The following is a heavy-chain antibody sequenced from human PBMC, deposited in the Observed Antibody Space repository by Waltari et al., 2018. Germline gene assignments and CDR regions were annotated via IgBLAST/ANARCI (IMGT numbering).Heavy chain of an antibody. CDR2: IIPIVGTA. Sequence: QVQLVQSGAEVKKPGSSVKVSCKASGGTFSSYAISWVRQAPGQGLGWMGGIIPIVGTANYAQKFQGRVTITADKSTSTAYMELGSLRSEDTAVYYCARALGLQYYFDYWGQGTLVTVSS. J-gene: IGHJ4*02. D-gene: IGHD4-4*01. V-gene: IGHV1-69*14. CDR3: ARALGLQYYFDY. CDR1: GGTFSSYA.